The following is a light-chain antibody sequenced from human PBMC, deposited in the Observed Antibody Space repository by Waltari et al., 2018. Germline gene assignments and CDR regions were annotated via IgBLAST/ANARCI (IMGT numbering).Light chain of an antibody. CDR2: DTS. J-gene: IGKJ4*01. CDR1: QNINTD. Sequence: VVLTQSPGTLSVSPGERVTLSCRASQNINTDLAWYHQKPGHTPRLLIYDTSTRATGLTARFSGSGSGTDFTLTISSLQSEDLAVYYCQQYNTWPPLAFGGGTKVEIK. CDR3: QQYNTWPPLA. V-gene: IGKV3-15*01.